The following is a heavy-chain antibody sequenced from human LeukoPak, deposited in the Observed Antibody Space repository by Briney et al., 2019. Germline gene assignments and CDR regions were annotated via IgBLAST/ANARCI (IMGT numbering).Heavy chain of an antibody. D-gene: IGHD1-26*01. V-gene: IGHV4-59*01. J-gene: IGHJ4*02. CDR2: IYYSGST. CDR3: TRGRRSSFDS. CDR1: GGSISSYY. Sequence: SETLSLTCTVSGGSISSYYWSWIRQPPGEGLEWIGYIYYSGSTNYNPSLKSRVTISLDTSKNQFSLKLSSVTAADTAVYYCTRGRRSSFDSWGQGTLVTVSS.